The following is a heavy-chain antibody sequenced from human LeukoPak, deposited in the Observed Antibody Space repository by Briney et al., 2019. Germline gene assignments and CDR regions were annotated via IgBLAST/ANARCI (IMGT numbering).Heavy chain of an antibody. Sequence: GGSLRLSCAASGFTFSSYAMHWVRQAPGKGLEYVSAISSNGGSTYYADSVKGRFTISRDNSKNTLYLQMSSLRAEDTAVYYCVKAPPARGAYGMDVWGQGPRSPSP. CDR3: VKAPPARGAYGMDV. CDR2: ISSNGGST. D-gene: IGHD1-26*01. CDR1: GFTFSSYA. J-gene: IGHJ6*02. V-gene: IGHV3-64D*06.